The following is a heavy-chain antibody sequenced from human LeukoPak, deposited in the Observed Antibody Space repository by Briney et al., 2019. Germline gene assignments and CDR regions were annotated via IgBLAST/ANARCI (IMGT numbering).Heavy chain of an antibody. CDR3: ARDNREVRGGDCFDV. CDR2: ISSSSSYI. V-gene: IGHV3-21*01. J-gene: IGHJ6*04. CDR1: GFTFSSYS. Sequence: GGSLRLSCAASGFTFSSYSMNWVRQAPGKGLEWVSSISSSSSYIYYADSVKGRFTISRDNAKNSLYLQMNSLRAEDTAVYYCARDNREVRGGDCFDVWGKGTTVTVSS. D-gene: IGHD2-21*02.